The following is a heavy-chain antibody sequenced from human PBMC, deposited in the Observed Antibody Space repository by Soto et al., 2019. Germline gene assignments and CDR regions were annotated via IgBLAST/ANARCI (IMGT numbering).Heavy chain of an antibody. CDR1: GFTFSSYG. V-gene: IGHV3-30*18. D-gene: IGHD6-13*01. Sequence: QVQLVESGGGGVQPGRSLRLSCAASGFTFSSYGMHWVRQAPGKGLEWVAVISYDGSNKYYADSVKGRFTISRDNSKNTLYLQMTRQRAEDTAVYYCAKAPYSSSWDTGYFDYWGQGTLVTVSS. CDR2: ISYDGSNK. J-gene: IGHJ4*02. CDR3: AKAPYSSSWDTGYFDY.